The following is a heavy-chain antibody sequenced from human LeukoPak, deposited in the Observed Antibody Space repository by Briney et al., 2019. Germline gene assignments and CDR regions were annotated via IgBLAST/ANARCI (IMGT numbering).Heavy chain of an antibody. V-gene: IGHV3-7*03. CDR1: GFTFSSYA. D-gene: IGHD5-12*01. Sequence: GGSLRLSCAASGFTFSSYAMHWVRRAPGKGLEWVANIKEDGSESYYVDSVKGRFTISRDNTKNSLYLQMNSLRAEDTAVYYCARFPRDPWRFDYWGQGTLVTVSS. CDR3: ARFPRDPWRFDY. CDR2: IKEDGSES. J-gene: IGHJ4*02.